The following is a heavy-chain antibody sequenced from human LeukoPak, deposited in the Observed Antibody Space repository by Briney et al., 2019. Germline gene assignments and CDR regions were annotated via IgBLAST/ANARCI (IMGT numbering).Heavy chain of an antibody. Sequence: PSETLSLTCTVSGGSISSYDWNWIRQPPGKGLEWIGNIYNSGSTDYNPSLKSRVTISVNLSKNQISLKLNSVTAADTAVYYCARDKGPYWYFDLWGRGTLVTVS. CDR3: ARDKGPYWYFDL. J-gene: IGHJ2*01. CDR2: IYNSGST. CDR1: GGSISSYD. V-gene: IGHV4-59*01.